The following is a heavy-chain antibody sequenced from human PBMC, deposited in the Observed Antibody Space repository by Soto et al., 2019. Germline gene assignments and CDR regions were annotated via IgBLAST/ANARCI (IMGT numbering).Heavy chain of an antibody. J-gene: IGHJ6*02. CDR3: ARDRGSDAMDV. V-gene: IGHV4-31*03. Sequence: SETLSLTCTVSGDSISSGGDYWGWVRQHPGKGLEWIGCIYNSGYTYYNPSLKSRLTISMDTSKNQFSLKLSSVTAADTAVYYCARDRGSDAMDVWVQGTTVTVSS. CDR1: GDSISSGGDY. D-gene: IGHD5-12*01. CDR2: IYNSGYT.